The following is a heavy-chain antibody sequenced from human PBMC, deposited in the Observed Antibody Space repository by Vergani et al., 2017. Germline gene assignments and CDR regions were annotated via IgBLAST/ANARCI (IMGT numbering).Heavy chain of an antibody. CDR2: IYYSGST. Sequence: QVQLQESGPGLVKPSETLSLTCTVSGGSISSYYWSWIRQPPGKGLEWIGYIYYSGSTNYNPSLKSRVTISVDTSKNQFSLKLSSVTAADTAVYYCATARRYYDSSGYQDAFDIWGQGTMVTVSS. V-gene: IGHV4-59*01. J-gene: IGHJ3*02. CDR1: GGSISSYY. D-gene: IGHD3-22*01. CDR3: ATARRYYDSSGYQDAFDI.